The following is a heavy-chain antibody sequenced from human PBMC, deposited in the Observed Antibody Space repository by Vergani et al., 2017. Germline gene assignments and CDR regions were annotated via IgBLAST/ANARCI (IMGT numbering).Heavy chain of an antibody. V-gene: IGHV4-39*01. CDR2: IYHSGGA. CDR1: GGSITSCTYY. D-gene: IGHD3-9*01. CDR3: ARTESFILRYFHWAL. J-gene: IGHJ4*02. Sequence: QLHLQESGPGLVKPSETLPLTCTVSGGSITSCTYYWGWNRQPPGKGFEWIGNIYHSGGAYYNPSLKGRVTISVDTSKNQFSLEVTSVTAADTAIYFCARTESFILRYFHWALWGQGTLVTVSS.